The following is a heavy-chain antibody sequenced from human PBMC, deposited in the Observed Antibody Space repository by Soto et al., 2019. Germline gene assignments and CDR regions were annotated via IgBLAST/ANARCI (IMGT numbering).Heavy chain of an antibody. CDR2: IYYTGKT. D-gene: IGHD2-2*01. J-gene: IGHJ5*02. CDR3: GRDLTSNANCIDP. Sequence: SETLSLTCSVAGDYIHVGGYYWTWIRQRPGKGLEWMGYIYYTGKTYYNPSRESRLTMSVDRSKNQFSLRLTSLTAADTAVYFCGRDLTSNANCIDPWGEGTLVTVS. V-gene: IGHV4-30-4*01. CDR1: GDYIHVGGYY.